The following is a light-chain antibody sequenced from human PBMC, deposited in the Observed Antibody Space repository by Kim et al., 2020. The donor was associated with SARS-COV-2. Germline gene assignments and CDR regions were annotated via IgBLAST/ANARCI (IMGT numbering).Light chain of an antibody. CDR1: QSVSSN. Sequence: ETVMTQSPATLSVSPGERVTLSCRASQSVSSNLAWYQQKPGQAPWLLIYGASTRATGVPARFSGSGSGTEFTLTISSLQSEDFAVYYCQQYNDWAPITFGQGTRLEIK. CDR3: QQYNDWAPIT. CDR2: GAS. V-gene: IGKV3-15*01. J-gene: IGKJ5*01.